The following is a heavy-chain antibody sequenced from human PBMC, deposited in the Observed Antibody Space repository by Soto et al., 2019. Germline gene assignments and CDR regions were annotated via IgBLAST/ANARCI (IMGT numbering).Heavy chain of an antibody. D-gene: IGHD2-8*02. Sequence: QVHLVQSGAEVKKPGASLKVSCKASGHTFSGHHMHWVRQAPGHGLEWMTHIDLDTGNTASAQKFQGRVTTTRDTSFTTAYVDLSGLGSAGTALYYCVLARTGTGGVAYWGQGTRVPVSS. CDR3: VLARTGTGGVAY. V-gene: IGHV1-2*06. CDR2: IDLDTGNT. J-gene: IGHJ4*02. CDR1: GHTFSGHH.